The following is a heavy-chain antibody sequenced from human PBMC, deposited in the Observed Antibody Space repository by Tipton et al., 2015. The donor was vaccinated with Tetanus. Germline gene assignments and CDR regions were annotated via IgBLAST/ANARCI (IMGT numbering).Heavy chain of an antibody. V-gene: IGHV4-31*03. CDR3: ASLPKHWLAPRGAP. J-gene: IGHJ5*02. D-gene: IGHD6-19*01. CDR2: MFYNGDA. CDR1: GASMKSGSFY. Sequence: LTCTVSGASMKSGSFYWGWIRQHPGRGLEWIGYMFYNGDAFYNPSLKSRLAMSLDASKNLFSPNLTSVTAADTAVYYCASLPKHWLAPRGAPWGQGTLVTVSS.